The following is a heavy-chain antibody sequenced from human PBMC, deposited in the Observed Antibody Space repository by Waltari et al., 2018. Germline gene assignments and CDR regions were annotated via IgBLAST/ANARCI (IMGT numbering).Heavy chain of an antibody. D-gene: IGHD2-15*01. CDR3: ATDGGYCSGGSCYSYFQH. CDR2: FDPEDGET. J-gene: IGHJ1*01. Sequence: QVQLVQSGAEVKKPGASVKVSCKVSGSTLTELSLHWVRQAPGNGLELRGGFDPEDGETIYAQKFQGRVTMTEDTSTDTAYMELSSLRSEDTAVYYCATDGGYCSGGSCYSYFQHWGQGTLVTVSS. CDR1: GSTLTELS. V-gene: IGHV1-24*01.